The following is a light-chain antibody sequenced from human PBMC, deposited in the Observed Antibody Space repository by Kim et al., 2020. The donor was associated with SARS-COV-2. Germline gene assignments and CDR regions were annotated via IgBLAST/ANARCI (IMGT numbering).Light chain of an antibody. CDR2: DAS. CDR1: QSVSSY. CDR3: QPYSKMPTCT. J-gene: IGKJ5*01. Sequence: EIVMTQSPATLSVSPGERATLSCRASQSVSSYLAWYQQKPGQAPRLLVYDASTRATGIPARFSGSGSGTDFTLTISSLEPEDFAFYYCQPYSKMPTCTFGQGTPMEIK. V-gene: IGKV3D-15*01.